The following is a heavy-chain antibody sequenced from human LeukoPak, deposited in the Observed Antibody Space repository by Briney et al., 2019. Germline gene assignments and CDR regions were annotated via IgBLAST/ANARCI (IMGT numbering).Heavy chain of an antibody. CDR1: GFTFSDYY. Sequence: GGSLRLSCAASGFTFSDYYMSWIRQAPGKGLEWVSYISSSGSTIYYADSVKGRFTISRDNAKNSLYLQMNSLRAEDTAVYYCARDLSPRDYDYVWGSYSGGLDWGQGTLVTVSS. J-gene: IGHJ4*02. CDR3: ARDLSPRDYDYVWGSYSGGLD. CDR2: ISSSGSTI. V-gene: IGHV3-11*01. D-gene: IGHD3-16*01.